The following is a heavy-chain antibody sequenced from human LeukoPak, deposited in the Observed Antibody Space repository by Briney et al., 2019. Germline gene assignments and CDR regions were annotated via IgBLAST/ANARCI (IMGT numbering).Heavy chain of an antibody. V-gene: IGHV3-30-3*01. CDR2: ISYDGSNK. Sequence: GGSLRLSCAASGFTFSSYAMSWVRQAPGKGLEWVAVISYDGSNKYYADSVKGRFTISRDNSKNTLYLQMNSLRAEDTAVYYCARDHTFDYWGQGTLVTVSS. CDR3: ARDHTFDY. CDR1: GFTFSSYA. J-gene: IGHJ4*02.